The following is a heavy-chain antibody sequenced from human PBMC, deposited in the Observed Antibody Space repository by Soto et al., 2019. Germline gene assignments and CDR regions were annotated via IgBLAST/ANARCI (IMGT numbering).Heavy chain of an antibody. V-gene: IGHV4-59*01. J-gene: IGHJ4*02. CDR2: IFHSGST. CDR1: GASISSFY. Sequence: SETLSLTCTVSGASISSFYWSWIRQPPGKGLEWIGYIFHSGSTNYNPSLRSRATISVDTSKNLFSLKLGSVTAADTAVYYCARDQNGSPHFDYWGQGTLVTVSS. D-gene: IGHD1-26*01. CDR3: ARDQNGSPHFDY.